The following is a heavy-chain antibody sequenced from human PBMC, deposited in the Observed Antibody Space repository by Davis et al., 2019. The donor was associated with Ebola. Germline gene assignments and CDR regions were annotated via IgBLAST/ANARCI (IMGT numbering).Heavy chain of an antibody. V-gene: IGHV3-30-3*01. CDR3: ARGGGGYCSSTSCYRELFGLWYFDL. J-gene: IGHJ2*01. CDR1: GFTFSSYA. D-gene: IGHD2-2*02. Sequence: PGGSLRLSCAASGFTFSSYAMHWVRQAPGKGLEWVAVISYDGSNKYYADSVKGRFTISRDNSKNTLYLQMNSLRAEDTAVYYCARGGGGYCSSTSCYRELFGLWYFDLWGRGTLVTVSS. CDR2: ISYDGSNK.